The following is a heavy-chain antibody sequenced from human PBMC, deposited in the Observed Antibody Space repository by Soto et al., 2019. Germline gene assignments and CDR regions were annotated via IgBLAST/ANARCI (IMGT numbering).Heavy chain of an antibody. CDR2: VFHTGRT. CDR1: GESLSGGVDY. D-gene: IGHD4-17*01. CDR3: AKTTAGRGYFDP. V-gene: IGHV4-31*03. J-gene: IGHJ4*01. Sequence: QVLLQESGPGLLKPSQTLSRTCTVSGESLSGGVDYWSWIRQSSGGGLEWIGYVFHTGRTSYNPSLKSRVTISADTSKNQFSLRLTSLTAADTAVYYSAKTTAGRGYFDPWGHGSPVTVSS.